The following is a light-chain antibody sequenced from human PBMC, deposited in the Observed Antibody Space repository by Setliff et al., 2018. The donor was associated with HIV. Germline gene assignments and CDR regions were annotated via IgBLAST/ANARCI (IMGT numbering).Light chain of an antibody. Sequence: QSALTQPRSMSASRGQTVTFPCTGGNSYVGGYDYVSWYQQCPGKAPKLIIYDVSKRPSGVPARFSGFKSGNTAYLTISGLQPEDEAGYYCCSYAGTYTFVFGTGTKVTVL. CDR1: NSYVGGYDY. J-gene: IGLJ1*01. CDR2: DVS. CDR3: CSYAGTYTFV. V-gene: IGLV2-11*01.